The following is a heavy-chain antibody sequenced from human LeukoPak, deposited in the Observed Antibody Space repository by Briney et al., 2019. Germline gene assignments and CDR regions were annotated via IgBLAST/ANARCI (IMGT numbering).Heavy chain of an antibody. V-gene: IGHV4-61*02. Sequence: PSQTLSLTCTVSGGSISSGSYYWSWIRQPAGKGLEWIGRIYTSGSTNYNPSLKSRVTISVDTSKNQFSLKLSSVTAADTAVYYCASVPRIAAAGKPMGYYYYYMDVWGKGTTVTVSS. CDR2: IYTSGST. CDR3: ASVPRIAAAGKPMGYYYYYMDV. CDR1: GGSISSGSYY. D-gene: IGHD6-13*01. J-gene: IGHJ6*03.